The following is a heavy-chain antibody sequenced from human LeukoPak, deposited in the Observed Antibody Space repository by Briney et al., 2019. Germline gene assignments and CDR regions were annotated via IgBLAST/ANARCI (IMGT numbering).Heavy chain of an antibody. CDR1: GGSFSGYY. J-gene: IGHJ4*02. Sequence: SSETLSLTCAVYGGSFSGYYWSWIRQPPGKGLEWIGEINHSGSTNYNPSLKSRVTISVDTSKNQFSLKLSSVTAADTAVYYCAGQMTTVTYYFDYWGQGTLVTVSS. CDR3: AGQMTTVTYYFDY. CDR2: INHSGST. D-gene: IGHD4-11*01. V-gene: IGHV4-34*01.